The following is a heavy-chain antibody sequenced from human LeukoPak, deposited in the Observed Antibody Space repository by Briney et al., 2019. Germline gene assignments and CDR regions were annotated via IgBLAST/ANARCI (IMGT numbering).Heavy chain of an antibody. CDR1: GGSISSGDYY. CDR2: IYYSGST. Sequence: SQTLSLTCTVSGGSISSGDYYWSWIRQPPGKGLEWIGYIYYSGSTYYNPSLKSRVTISVDTSKNQFSLKLSSVTAADTAVYYCARVGIAASWFDPWGQGTLVTVSS. D-gene: IGHD6-25*01. J-gene: IGHJ5*02. CDR3: ARVGIAASWFDP. V-gene: IGHV4-30-4*01.